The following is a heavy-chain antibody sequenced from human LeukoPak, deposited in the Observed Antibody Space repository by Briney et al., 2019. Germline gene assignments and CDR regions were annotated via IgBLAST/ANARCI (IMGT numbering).Heavy chain of an antibody. CDR2: IKQDGSEK. J-gene: IGHJ4*02. D-gene: IGHD3-10*01. CDR1: GFTFSSYW. Sequence: GGSLRLSCAASGFTFSSYWMSWVRQAPGKGLEWVANIKQDGSEKYYVDSVKGRSTISRDNAKNSLYLQMNSLRAEDTAVYYCARVASLKYYYGSGSYSPLDYWGQGTLVTVSS. CDR3: ARVASLKYYYGSGSYSPLDY. V-gene: IGHV3-7*01.